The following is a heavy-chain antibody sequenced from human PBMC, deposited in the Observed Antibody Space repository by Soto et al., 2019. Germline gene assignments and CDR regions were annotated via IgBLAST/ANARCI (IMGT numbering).Heavy chain of an antibody. CDR3: AKDIAATDPYYYYGMDV. CDR1: GFTFADYA. V-gene: IGHV3-9*01. D-gene: IGHD2-15*01. J-gene: IGHJ6*02. CDR2: LSRNSGSI. Sequence: EVPLVESGGGLVQPGRSLRLSCAASGFTFADYAMHWVRQAPGKGLERVSGLSRNSGSIGDADYVNGRFTISRDNVKDCLCVQMNSLRAEDTAWYYCAKDIAATDPYYYYGMDVWCQGATVAVS.